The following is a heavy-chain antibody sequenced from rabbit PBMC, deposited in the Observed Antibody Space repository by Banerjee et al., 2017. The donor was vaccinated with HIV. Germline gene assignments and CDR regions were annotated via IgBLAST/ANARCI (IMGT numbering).Heavy chain of an antibody. CDR3: ATNRGTGYGYAFNL. V-gene: IGHV1S40*01. CDR1: GFTLSSYW. D-gene: IGHD6-1*01. CDR2: IYTASDGT. J-gene: IGHJ4*01. Sequence: QSLEESGGDLVKPGASLTLTCTASGFTLSSYWMCWVRQAPGKGLEWIGCIYTASDGTCYANWAKGRFTISKPSSTTVTLQMTSLTAADTATYFCATNRGTGYGYAFNLWGQGTLVTVS.